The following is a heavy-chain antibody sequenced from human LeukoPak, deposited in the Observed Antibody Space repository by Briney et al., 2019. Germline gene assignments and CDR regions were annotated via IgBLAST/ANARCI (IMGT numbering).Heavy chain of an antibody. CDR1: GGSISSGDYY. J-gene: IGHJ3*02. CDR3: ARLSIRRRGGAFDI. D-gene: IGHD2-21*01. V-gene: IGHV4-30-4*01. CDR2: IYYSGST. Sequence: SQTLSLTCTVSGGSISSGDYYWSWIRQPPGKGLEWIGYIYYSGSTYYNPSLKSRVTISVDTSKNQFSLKLSSVTAADTAVYYCARLSIRRRGGAFDIWGQGTMVTVSS.